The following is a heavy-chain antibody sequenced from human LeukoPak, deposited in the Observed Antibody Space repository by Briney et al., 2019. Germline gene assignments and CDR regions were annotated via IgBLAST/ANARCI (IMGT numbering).Heavy chain of an antibody. J-gene: IGHJ4*02. CDR3: ARGGRAAAAGVFDY. CDR1: GYTFTSYD. CDR2: MNPNSGNT. V-gene: IGHV1-8*01. D-gene: IGHD6-13*01. Sequence: ASVKVSCKASGYTFTSYDINWVRQATGQGLEWMGWMNPNSGNTGYAQKFQGRVTKTRNTSISTAYMELSSLRSEDTAVYYCARGGRAAAAGVFDYWGQGTLVTVSS.